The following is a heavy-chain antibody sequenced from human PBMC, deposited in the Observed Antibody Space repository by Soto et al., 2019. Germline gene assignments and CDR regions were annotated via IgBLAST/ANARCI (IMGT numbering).Heavy chain of an antibody. Sequence: EVQLVESGGGLVKPGGSLRLSCAASGFTFSSYSMNWVRQAPGKGLEWVSSISSSSSYIYYADSVKGRFTISRDNAKNSLYLQMNSLRAEDTAEYYCAREYVAAGTGDYWGQGTLVTVSS. CDR3: AREYVAAGTGDY. CDR1: GFTFSSYS. J-gene: IGHJ4*02. D-gene: IGHD6-13*01. V-gene: IGHV3-21*01. CDR2: ISSSSSYI.